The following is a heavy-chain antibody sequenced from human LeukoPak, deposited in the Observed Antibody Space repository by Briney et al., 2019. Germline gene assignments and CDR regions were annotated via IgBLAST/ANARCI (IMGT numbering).Heavy chain of an antibody. CDR1: GFTFSSYW. CDR2: INHNGNVN. J-gene: IGHJ6*02. D-gene: IGHD3-16*01. V-gene: IGHV3-7*03. Sequence: GGSLRLSCAASGFTFSSYWMNWARQAPGKGLEWVASINHNGNVNYYVDSVKGRFTISRDNAKNSLYLQMSNMRAEDTAVYFCARGGGLDVWGQGATVTVSS. CDR3: ARGGGLDV.